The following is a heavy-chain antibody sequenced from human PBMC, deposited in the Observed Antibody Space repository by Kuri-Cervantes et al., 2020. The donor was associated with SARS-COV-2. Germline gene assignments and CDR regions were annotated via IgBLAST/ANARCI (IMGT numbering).Heavy chain of an antibody. CDR3: AKDLSPSGRGYYYYMDV. Sequence: GESLKISCAASGFTVSSNEMSWVRQAPGKGLEWVSSISGGSTYYADSRKGRFTISRDNSKNTLHLQMNSLRAEDTAVYYCAKDLSPSGRGYYYYMDVWGKGTTVTVSS. J-gene: IGHJ6*03. CDR1: GFTVSSNE. CDR2: ISGGST. D-gene: IGHD3-10*01. V-gene: IGHV3-38-3*01.